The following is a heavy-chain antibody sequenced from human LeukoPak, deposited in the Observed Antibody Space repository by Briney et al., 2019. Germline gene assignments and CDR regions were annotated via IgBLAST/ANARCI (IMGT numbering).Heavy chain of an antibody. CDR1: GFTFSDYY. CDR2: ISISSSTI. CDR3: ARDLDWGAFDA. J-gene: IGHJ5*02. D-gene: IGHD3-9*01. V-gene: IGHV3-11*01. Sequence: GGSLRLSCAASGFTFSDYYMSWIRQAPGKGLEWVSYISISSSTIYYADSVKGRFTISRDNAKNSLYLQMNSLRAEDTALYYCARDLDWGAFDAWGQGTLVTVSS.